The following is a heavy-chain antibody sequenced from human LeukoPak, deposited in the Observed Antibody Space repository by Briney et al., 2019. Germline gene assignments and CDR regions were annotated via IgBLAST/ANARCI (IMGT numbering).Heavy chain of an antibody. J-gene: IGHJ4*02. CDR2: VNGGGGGT. CDR1: GFTLSSYA. D-gene: IGHD6-13*01. V-gene: IGHV3-23*01. Sequence: GGSLRLSCAASGFTLSSYAMTWVRKAPGRGLEWVSSVNGGGGGTYYADSVKGRFTISRDNSKDTLYLQMNGLRAEDTAVYFCAKQSAGSAAWYSLHYDFWGQGTLVTVSS. CDR3: AKQSAGSAAWYSLHYDF.